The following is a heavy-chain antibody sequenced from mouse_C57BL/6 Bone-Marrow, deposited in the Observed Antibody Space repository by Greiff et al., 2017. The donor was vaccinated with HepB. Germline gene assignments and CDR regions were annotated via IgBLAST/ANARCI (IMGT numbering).Heavy chain of an antibody. J-gene: IGHJ4*01. D-gene: IGHD1-1*01. CDR2: ISYSGST. CDR3: ARGITTVVAPYAMDY. CDR1: GYSITSDY. Sequence: EVKLMESGPGLAKPSQTLSLTCSVTGYSITSDYWNWIRKFPGNKLEYMGYISYSGSTYYNPSLKSRISITRDTSKNQYYLQLNSVTTEDTATYYCARGITTVVAPYAMDYWGQGTSVTVSS. V-gene: IGHV3-8*01.